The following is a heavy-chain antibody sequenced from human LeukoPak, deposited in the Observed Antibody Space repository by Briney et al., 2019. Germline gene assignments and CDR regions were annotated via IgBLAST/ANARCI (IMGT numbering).Heavy chain of an antibody. CDR3: ARDYSYTTRGGY. Sequence: ASVTVSCKASGYTFSGYYMYWVRQAPGQGLEWMGWINPNSGDTNYGQRFQGRVTMTRDTSISTAYMELSGLRSDDTAAYYCARDYSYTTRGGYWGQGTLVTVSS. J-gene: IGHJ4*02. D-gene: IGHD1-26*01. CDR1: GYTFSGYY. CDR2: INPNSGDT. V-gene: IGHV1-2*02.